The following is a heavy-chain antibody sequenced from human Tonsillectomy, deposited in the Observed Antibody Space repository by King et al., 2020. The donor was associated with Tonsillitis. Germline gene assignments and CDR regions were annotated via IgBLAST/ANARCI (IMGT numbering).Heavy chain of an antibody. CDR3: ARGIAVIDPLDF. D-gene: IGHD4-11*01. J-gene: IGHJ4*02. Sequence: VQLVESGGGVVQPGRSLRLSCTASGYTFSSYSLHWVRQAPGKGMEWVAGISYDGGNKYYADSVRGRFTISSDNSKNTLFLQMNSLRLEDTAVYYLARGIAVIDPLDFWGQGTLVTVSS. CDR2: ISYDGGNK. CDR1: GYTFSSYS. V-gene: IGHV3-30*04.